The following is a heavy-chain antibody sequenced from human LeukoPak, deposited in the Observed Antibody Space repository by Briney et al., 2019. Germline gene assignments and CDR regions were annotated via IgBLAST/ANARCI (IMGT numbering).Heavy chain of an antibody. CDR1: GFTFSSYA. V-gene: IGHV3-23*01. CDR2: ISGSGDNT. CDR3: AKTEVDTATSGVFDY. Sequence: GGSLRLSCAASGFTFSSYAMSWVRQVPGKGLEWVSVISGSGDNTYYADSVKGRFTISRDNSKNMLYLQMNSLRAEDTAVYYCAKTEVDTATSGVFDYWGQGTLVTVSS. D-gene: IGHD5-18*01. J-gene: IGHJ4*02.